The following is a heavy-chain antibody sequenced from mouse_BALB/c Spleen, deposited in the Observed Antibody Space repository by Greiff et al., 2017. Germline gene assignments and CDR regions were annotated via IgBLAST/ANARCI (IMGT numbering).Heavy chain of an antibody. Sequence: EVKVVESGGGLVKPGGSLKLSCAASGFTFSSYAMSWVRQTPEKRLEWVASISIGGSTYYPDSVKGRFTISRDNARNILYLQMSSLRSEDTAMYYCARGRTGTGAMDYWGQGTSVTVSS. CDR3: ARGRTGTGAMDY. CDR2: ISIGGST. J-gene: IGHJ4*01. V-gene: IGHV5-6-5*01. D-gene: IGHD4-1*01. CDR1: GFTFSSYA.